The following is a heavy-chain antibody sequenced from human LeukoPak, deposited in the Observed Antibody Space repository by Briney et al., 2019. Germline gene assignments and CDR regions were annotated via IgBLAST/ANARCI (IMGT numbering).Heavy chain of an antibody. Sequence: GGSLRLSCAVSGFSVSGYWMTWVRQAPGKGLEWVANIKQDGSEKNYVDSVKGRFTISGDNAKNSVYLQMNSLRAEDTAMYFCARDVGLGKGGFDYWGQGALVTVSS. CDR1: GFSVSGYW. J-gene: IGHJ4*02. CDR2: IKQDGSEK. V-gene: IGHV3-7*01. CDR3: ARDVGLGKGGFDY. D-gene: IGHD1-26*01.